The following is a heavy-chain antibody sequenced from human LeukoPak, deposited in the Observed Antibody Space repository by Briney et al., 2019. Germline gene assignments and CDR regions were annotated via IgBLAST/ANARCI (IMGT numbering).Heavy chain of an antibody. V-gene: IGHV4-34*01. CDR1: GGSFSGYY. Sequence: PSETLSLTCAVYGGSFSGYYWSWIRQPPGKGLEWIGEINHSGSTNYNPSLKSRVTISVDTSKNQFSLKLSSVTAADTAVYYCAGAGYYVRIPDYWGQGTLVTVSS. CDR2: INHSGST. D-gene: IGHD3-10*02. J-gene: IGHJ4*02. CDR3: AGAGYYVRIPDY.